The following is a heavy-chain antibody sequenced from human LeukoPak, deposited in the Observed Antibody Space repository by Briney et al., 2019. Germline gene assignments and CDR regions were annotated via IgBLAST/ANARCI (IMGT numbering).Heavy chain of an antibody. CDR3: AGIGNFRGIVMSHY. J-gene: IGHJ4*02. D-gene: IGHD3-10*01. CDR2: IYTSGST. Sequence: SETLSLTCTVSGGFISIYYWSWIRQPAGKRLEWIGRIYTSGSTYNSSLKSRVTMSVDTSKNQFSLKVSSVTAADTAVYYCAGIGNFRGIVMSHYWGQGTLVTVSS. CDR1: GGFISIYY. V-gene: IGHV4-4*07.